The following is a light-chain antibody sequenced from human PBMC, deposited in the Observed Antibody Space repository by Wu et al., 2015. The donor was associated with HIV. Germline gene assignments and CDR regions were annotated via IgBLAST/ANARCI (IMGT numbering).Light chain of an antibody. J-gene: IGKJ4*01. CDR2: DAS. V-gene: IGKV3-11*01. CDR3: QQRSGWPLT. Sequence: EIVLTQSPGILSLSPGERATLSCRASQSVASYLAWYQQKSGQAPRLLIFDASNRAAGIPARFSGSGSGTDFTLIISSLEPEDSALYYCQQRSGWPLTFGGGTKVEI. CDR1: QSVASY.